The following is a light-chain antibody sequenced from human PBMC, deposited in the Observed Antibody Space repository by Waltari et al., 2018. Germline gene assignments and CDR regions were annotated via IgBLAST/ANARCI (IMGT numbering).Light chain of an antibody. V-gene: IGKV1-12*01. Sequence: DIQMTPSPSPPSASVGDTVTITCRASQSISSWLAWYQQKPGKAPNLLIYKASTLQSGVPSRYSGSGSGTDFTLTISSLQPEDFATYYCLQYDSSPWTFGQGTKVEIK. CDR2: KAS. CDR1: QSISSW. CDR3: LQYDSSPWT. J-gene: IGKJ1*01.